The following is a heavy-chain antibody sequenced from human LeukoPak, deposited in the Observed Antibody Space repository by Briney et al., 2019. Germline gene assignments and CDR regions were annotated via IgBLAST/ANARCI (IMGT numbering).Heavy chain of an antibody. J-gene: IGHJ4*02. Sequence: GGSXRLSCAGSGFIFSNYWVHWVRHXPGKGVVWVSRINIEGSSTDYADSVRGRFTISRDNAKNTLYLQMNSLTAEDTAMYYCVRSMSGRNDFWGQGTVVSVSS. CDR1: GFIFSNYW. CDR2: INIEGSST. D-gene: IGHD3-3*01. V-gene: IGHV3-74*01. CDR3: VRSMSGRNDF.